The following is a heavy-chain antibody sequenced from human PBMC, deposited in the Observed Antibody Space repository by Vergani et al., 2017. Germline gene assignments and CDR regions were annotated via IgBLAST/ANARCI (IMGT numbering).Heavy chain of an antibody. CDR2: IYPGDSDT. D-gene: IGHD6-13*01. V-gene: IGHV5-51*03. CDR3: ARSNPAYSTSPNLYFDY. Sequence: EVQLVQSGAEVKKPGESLKISCQGSGYSFASHWIGWVRQMPGKGLEWMGIIYPGDSDTSYSPSFQGQVTISADKSISTAYLQRSSLKDSDTAMYYCARSNPAYSTSPNLYFDYWGQGTLVTVSA. CDR1: GYSFASHW. J-gene: IGHJ4*02.